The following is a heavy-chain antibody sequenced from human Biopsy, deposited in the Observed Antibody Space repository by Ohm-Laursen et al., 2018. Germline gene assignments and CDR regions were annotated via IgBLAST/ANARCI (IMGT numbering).Heavy chain of an antibody. D-gene: IGHD6-19*01. CDR1: GFSFTGYY. V-gene: IGHV1-2*02. J-gene: IGHJ4*02. CDR2: ISPKSGGT. CDR3: ALQSVAQMKNFDY. Sequence: SVKVSCKASGFSFTGYYIHWVRQAPGQGLEWMGWISPKSGGTNYAQKFQGNITMTKNTSMSTAYMEMSRLRSDDTAVYYCALQSVAQMKNFDYWGQGTLVIVSS.